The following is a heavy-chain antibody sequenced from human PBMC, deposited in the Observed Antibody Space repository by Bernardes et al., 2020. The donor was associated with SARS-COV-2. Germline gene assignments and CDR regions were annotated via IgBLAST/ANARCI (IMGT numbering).Heavy chain of an antibody. V-gene: IGHV4-39*01. J-gene: IGHJ4*02. CDR2: IYYTGIT. CDR3: ARAPPEAVAGMGLFDS. CDR1: GDSISSSSYY. D-gene: IGHD6-19*01. Sequence: SETLSLTCTVSGDSISSSSYYWGWIRQPPGKGLEWIGTIYYTGITYYNPSLKRRVTISVDTSKNQFSLKLSSVTATDTAVYYCARAPPEAVAGMGLFDSWGQGTLVTVYS.